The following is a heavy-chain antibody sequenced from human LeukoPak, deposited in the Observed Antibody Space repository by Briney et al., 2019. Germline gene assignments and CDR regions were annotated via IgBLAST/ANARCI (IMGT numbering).Heavy chain of an antibody. D-gene: IGHD3-22*01. CDR2: ISSSSSYI. Sequence: PGGSLRLSCAASGFTFSSYSMNWVRQAPGKGLEWVSSISSSSSYIYYADSVKGRFTISRDNAKNSLYLQMNSLRAADTAVYYCATHDSSGYYCFFYWGQGTLVTVSS. J-gene: IGHJ4*02. V-gene: IGHV3-21*01. CDR1: GFTFSSYS. CDR3: ATHDSSGYYCFFY.